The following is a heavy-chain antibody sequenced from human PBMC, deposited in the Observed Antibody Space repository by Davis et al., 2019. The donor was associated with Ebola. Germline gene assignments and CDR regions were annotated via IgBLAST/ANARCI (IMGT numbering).Heavy chain of an antibody. V-gene: IGHV1-58*01. J-gene: IGHJ4*02. Sequence: SVKVSCKASGFTFTSPAVQWVRQARGQRLEWIGWIVVGSGNTNYAQKFQERVTITRDMSTSTAYMELRSLRSDDTAVYYCARALDYYDSSGYGYWGQGTLVTVSS. CDR1: GFTFTSPA. CDR3: ARALDYYDSSGYGY. D-gene: IGHD3-22*01. CDR2: IVVGSGNT.